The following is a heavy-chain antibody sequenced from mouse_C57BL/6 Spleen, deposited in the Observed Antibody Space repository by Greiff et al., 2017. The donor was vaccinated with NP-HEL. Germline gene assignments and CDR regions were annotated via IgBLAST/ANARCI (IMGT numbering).Heavy chain of an antibody. CDR1: GYTFTSYG. CDR3: ARFDRNLWDFEF. D-gene: IGHD2-14*01. V-gene: IGHV1-58*01. CDR2: IYIGNGYT. Sequence: VHVKQSGAELVRPGSSVKMSCTTSGYTFTSYGINWVKQRPGQGLEWIGYIYIGNGYTEYNEKFKGKATLTSDTSSITAYMQLSSLTSAASAIFFGARFDRNLWDFEFWGTGTTVTVSS. J-gene: IGHJ1*03.